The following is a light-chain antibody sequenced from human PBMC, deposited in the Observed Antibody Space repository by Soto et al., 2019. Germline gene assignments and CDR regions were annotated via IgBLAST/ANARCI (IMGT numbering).Light chain of an antibody. J-gene: IGKJ5*01. Sequence: EIVLTQSPATLSSFPGDRVTLSCRASQAVNTRLAWYQHKPGQAPRLLIYLASNRAAGVPARFSGSGSATDFTLTISSLEPEDFAVYYCQQYNSWPPITFGQGTRLEIK. CDR2: LAS. V-gene: IGKV3-11*01. CDR3: QQYNSWPPIT. CDR1: QAVNTR.